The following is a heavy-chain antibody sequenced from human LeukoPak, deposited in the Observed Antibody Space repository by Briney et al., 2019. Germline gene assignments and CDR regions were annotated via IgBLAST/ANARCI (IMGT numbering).Heavy chain of an antibody. V-gene: IGHV3-23*01. J-gene: IGHJ4*02. CDR1: GFTFSSYA. D-gene: IGHD5-12*01. CDR2: ISGSGGST. Sequence: GGSLRLSCAASGFTFSSYAMSWARQAPGKGLEWVSAISGSGGSTYYADSVKGRFTISRDNSKNTLYLQMNSLRAEDTAVYYCAKDGKSVGSGYDYPDYWGQGTLVTVSS. CDR3: AKDGKSVGSGYDYPDY.